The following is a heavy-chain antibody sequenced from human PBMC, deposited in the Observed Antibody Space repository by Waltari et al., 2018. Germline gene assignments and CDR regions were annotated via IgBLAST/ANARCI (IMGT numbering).Heavy chain of an antibody. J-gene: IGHJ4*02. D-gene: IGHD3-10*01. CDR3: ARKDYYGSGSYLDY. CDR2: IYHSGST. Sequence: QVQLQESGPGLVKPSETLSLTCAVSGYSISSGYYWGWIRQPPGKGLEWIGSIYHSGSTHYNPSLKSRVTISVDTSKNQFSLKLSSVTAADTAVYYCARKDYYGSGSYLDYWGQGTLVTVSS. CDR1: GYSISSGYY. V-gene: IGHV4-38-2*01.